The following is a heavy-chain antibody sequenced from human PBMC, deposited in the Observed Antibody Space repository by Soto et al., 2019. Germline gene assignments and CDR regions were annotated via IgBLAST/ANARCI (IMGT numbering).Heavy chain of an antibody. V-gene: IGHV1-2*02. Sequence: AASVKVSCKASGYTFTGYYMHWVRQAPGQGLEWMGWINPNSGGTNYARKFQGRVTMTRDTSISTAYMELSRLRSDDTAVYYCARDRPPGYYGMDVWGQGTTVTVSS. CDR2: INPNSGGT. CDR1: GYTFTGYY. J-gene: IGHJ6*02. CDR3: ARDRPPGYYGMDV. D-gene: IGHD3-10*01.